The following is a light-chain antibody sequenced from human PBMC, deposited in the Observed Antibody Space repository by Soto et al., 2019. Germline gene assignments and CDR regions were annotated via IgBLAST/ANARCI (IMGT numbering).Light chain of an antibody. V-gene: IGKV3D-20*02. Sequence: EIVLTQSPGTLSLSPGESATLSCRASQSVGSTSIAWYQQRPGQVPRLLISGTSTRATGIPDRFSGSGSGTDFTLTISSLQPEDFAVYYCQQRSNWPYTFGQGTKLDIK. CDR1: QSVGSTS. CDR3: QQRSNWPYT. CDR2: GTS. J-gene: IGKJ2*01.